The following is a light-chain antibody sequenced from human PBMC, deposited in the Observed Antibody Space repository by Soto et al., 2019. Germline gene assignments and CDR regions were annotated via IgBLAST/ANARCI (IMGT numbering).Light chain of an antibody. CDR2: AAS. Sequence: EIVLTHSSATLSLSPGERVALSCRASQSVSSYLAWYQQKPGQAPRLLIYAASNRATGIPARFSGSGSGTDFTLTISSLEPEDFAVYYCQQRSKWLTFGQGTKVDIK. V-gene: IGKV3-11*01. CDR1: QSVSSY. J-gene: IGKJ1*01. CDR3: QQRSKWLT.